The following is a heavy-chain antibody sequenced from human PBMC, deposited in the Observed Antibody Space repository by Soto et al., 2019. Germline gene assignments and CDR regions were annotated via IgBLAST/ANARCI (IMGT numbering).Heavy chain of an antibody. J-gene: IGHJ5*02. D-gene: IGHD1-20*01. CDR2: ISGSGGST. CDR3: ANCINGTGPWFDP. Sequence: LRLSCAASVFTFSRYAMSWVRQAPGKGLEWVSAISGSGGSTYYADSVKGRFTISRDNSKNTLYLQMNSLRAEDTAVYYCANCINGTGPWFDPWGKGTLVTVS. CDR1: VFTFSRYA. V-gene: IGHV3-23*01.